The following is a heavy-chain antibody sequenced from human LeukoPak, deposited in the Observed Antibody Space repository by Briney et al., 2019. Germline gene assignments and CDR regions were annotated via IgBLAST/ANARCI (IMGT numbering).Heavy chain of an antibody. Sequence: PGGSLRPSCSASGFTYSAYWMHWVRQAPGKGLVWVSYVYNDGRGTAYVDSVKGRFTISRDNAKNTMYLQMNSLRVDDTAVYYCGGDGSGSIDLDHWGQGTLVTVSS. CDR3: GGDGSGSIDLDH. CDR2: VYNDGRGT. CDR1: GFTYSAYW. D-gene: IGHD3-3*01. V-gene: IGHV3-74*01. J-gene: IGHJ4*02.